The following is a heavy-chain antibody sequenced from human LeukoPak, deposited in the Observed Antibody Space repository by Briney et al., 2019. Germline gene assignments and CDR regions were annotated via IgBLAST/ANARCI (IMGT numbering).Heavy chain of an antibody. CDR3: ARAPLTTGKAWFDP. D-gene: IGHD1-1*01. V-gene: IGHV1-18*01. Sequence: ASVKVSCKASGYTFTRYGISWVRQAPGQGLEWMGWISAYNGNTNYAQKPQGRVTMTTDTSTSTAYMELRSLRSDDTAVYYCARAPLTTGKAWFDPWGQGTLVTVSS. CDR2: ISAYNGNT. J-gene: IGHJ5*02. CDR1: GYTFTRYG.